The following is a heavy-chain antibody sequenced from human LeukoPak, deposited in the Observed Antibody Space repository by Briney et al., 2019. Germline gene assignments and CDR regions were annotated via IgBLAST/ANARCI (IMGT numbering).Heavy chain of an antibody. CDR1: GFTFSSYS. D-gene: IGHD3-10*01. J-gene: IGHJ3*02. Sequence: GGSLRLSCVASGFTFSSYSMNWVRQAPGKGLEWVSYIGVSSSFTYYADPVKGRFTISRDNANNSLHLQMNTLRDEDTAVYYCVRDRFFAFDIWGQGTMVTVSS. V-gene: IGHV3-48*02. CDR2: IGVSSSFT. CDR3: VRDRFFAFDI.